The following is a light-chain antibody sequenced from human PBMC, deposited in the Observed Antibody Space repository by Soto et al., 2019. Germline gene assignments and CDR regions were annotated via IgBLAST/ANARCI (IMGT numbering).Light chain of an antibody. CDR2: AAS. CDR3: QQSRTTAYT. CDR1: QDVVNY. V-gene: IGKV1-39*01. Sequence: DIDMTHAPSSLSASVGDRVTITCRAGQDVVNYLNWYQQKPGKAPRLLIYAASSLQSGVPSRFSGSGSGTTFTLTITDLQPEDVATYYCQQSRTTAYTFAQGTKVDIK. J-gene: IGKJ2*01.